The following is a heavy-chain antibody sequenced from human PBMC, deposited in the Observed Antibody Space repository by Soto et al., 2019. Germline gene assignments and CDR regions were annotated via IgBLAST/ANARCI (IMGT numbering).Heavy chain of an antibody. V-gene: IGHV3-30*18. D-gene: IGHD2-21*02. CDR2: ISYDGSNK. J-gene: IGHJ4*02. CDR3: AKERVVVTATPDFDY. Sequence: QVQLVESGGGVVQPGRSLRLSCAASGFTFSSYGMHWVRQAPGKGLEWVAVISYDGSNKYYADSVKGRFTISRDNSKNTLDLQMHSLRAEDTAVYYCAKERVVVTATPDFDYWGQGPLVTVSS. CDR1: GFTFSSYG.